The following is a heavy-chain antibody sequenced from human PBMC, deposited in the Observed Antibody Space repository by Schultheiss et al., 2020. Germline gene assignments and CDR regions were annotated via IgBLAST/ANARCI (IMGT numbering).Heavy chain of an antibody. Sequence: SETLSLTCTVSGGSISSYYWSWIRQPPGKGLEWIGYIYYSGSTNYNPSLKSRVTISVDTSKNQFSLKLTSVTAADTAVYYCARTVTNSHFESWGQGTLVTVSS. CDR2: IYYSGST. D-gene: IGHD4-17*01. J-gene: IGHJ4*02. V-gene: IGHV4-59*08. CDR1: GGSISSYY. CDR3: ARTVTNSHFES.